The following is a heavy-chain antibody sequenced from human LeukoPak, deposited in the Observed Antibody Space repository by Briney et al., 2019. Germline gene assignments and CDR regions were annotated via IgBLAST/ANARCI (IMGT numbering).Heavy chain of an antibody. D-gene: IGHD3-16*01. CDR3: TRERRGIYYAFES. CDR1: GFSVSDYS. J-gene: IGHJ4*02. Sequence: PGGSLRLSCAVSGFSVSDYSISWIRQSPGKGPEWISYVMSGRGSTNYADSVKGRFTISRDNAKNSVALQLDGLRAEDTAVYFCTRERRGIYYAFESWGQGTLVTVSS. V-gene: IGHV3-11*05. CDR2: VMSGRGST.